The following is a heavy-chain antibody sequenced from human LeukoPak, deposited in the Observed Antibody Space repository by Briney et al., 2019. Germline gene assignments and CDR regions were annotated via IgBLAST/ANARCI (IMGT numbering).Heavy chain of an antibody. CDR1: GGTFSSYA. CDR2: IIPILGIA. CDR3: ARRGGNYYIDY. D-gene: IGHD4-23*01. Sequence: SVKVSCKASGGTFSSYANSWVRQAPGQGLEWMGRIIPILGIANYAQNLQGRVTMTTDTSTGTAYMELRSLRSDDTAVYYCARRGGNYYIDYWGQGTLVTVSS. V-gene: IGHV1-69*04. J-gene: IGHJ4*02.